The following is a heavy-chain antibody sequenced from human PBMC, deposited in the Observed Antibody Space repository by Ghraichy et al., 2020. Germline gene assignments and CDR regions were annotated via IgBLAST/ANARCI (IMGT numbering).Heavy chain of an antibody. Sequence: GGSLRLSCVASGFTLSGYSMNWVRQSPGKGLEWVSYITSSGRTTSYADSVKGRFTISRDNAQNSLYLQMNSLRDEDTAVYYCARGSKVVRFYYYDGMDVWGQGTTVTVSS. CDR3: ARGSKVVRFYYYDGMDV. V-gene: IGHV3-48*02. CDR2: ITSSGRTT. D-gene: IGHD2-21*01. J-gene: IGHJ6*02. CDR1: GFTLSGYS.